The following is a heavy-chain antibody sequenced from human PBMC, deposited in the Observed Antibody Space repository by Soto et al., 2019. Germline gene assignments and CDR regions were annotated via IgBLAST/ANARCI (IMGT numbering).Heavy chain of an antibody. J-gene: IGHJ4*02. CDR3: AKGLIDTSGYYYGGSYLDY. V-gene: IGHV3-23*01. CDR2: ISGSGGST. CDR1: GFTFSSYA. D-gene: IGHD3-22*01. Sequence: GGSLRLSCAASGFTFSSYAMSWVRQAPGKGLEWVSAISGSGGSTYYADSVKGRFTISRDNSTNTLYLQMNSLRAEDTAVYYCAKGLIDTSGYYYGGSYLDYWGQGTPFSVSP.